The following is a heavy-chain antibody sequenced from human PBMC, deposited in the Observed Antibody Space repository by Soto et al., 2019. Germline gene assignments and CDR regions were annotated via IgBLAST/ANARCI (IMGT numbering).Heavy chain of an antibody. Sequence: SETLSLTCTVSGGSISSYYWSWIRQPPGKGLEWIGYIYYSGSTNYNPSLKSRVTISVDTSKNQFSLKLSSVTAADTAVYYCARRGDRGDGYYYYYMDVWGKGTTVTVSS. CDR2: IYYSGST. CDR3: ARRGDRGDGYYYYYMDV. CDR1: GGSISSYY. V-gene: IGHV4-59*08. J-gene: IGHJ6*03. D-gene: IGHD3-16*01.